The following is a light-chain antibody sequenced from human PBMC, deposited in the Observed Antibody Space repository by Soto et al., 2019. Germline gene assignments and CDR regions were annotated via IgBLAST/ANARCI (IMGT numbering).Light chain of an antibody. CDR3: QQYAT. J-gene: IGKJ4*01. V-gene: IGKV3-20*01. CDR1: QSVSSTY. Sequence: EILLTQSPGTLSLSPGERATLSCRACQSVSSTYLAWYQQKPGQPPSLLIYGASSRATGIPDRFSGSGSGTDFTLTISTLEPEDSAVYYCQQYATVGGGTKVEIK. CDR2: GAS.